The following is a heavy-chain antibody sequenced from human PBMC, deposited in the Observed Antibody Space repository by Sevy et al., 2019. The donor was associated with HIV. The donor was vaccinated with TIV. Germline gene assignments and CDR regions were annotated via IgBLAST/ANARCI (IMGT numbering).Heavy chain of an antibody. CDR1: GGSFSGYY. CDR2: INHSGST. CDR3: ARGPVTMVRGVIITGVYFDY. D-gene: IGHD3-10*01. J-gene: IGHJ4*02. V-gene: IGHV4-34*01. Sequence: SETLSLTCAVYGGSFSGYYWSWIRQPPGKGLERIGEINHSGSTNYNPSLKSRVTISVDTSKNQFSLKLSSVTAADTAVYYCARGPVTMVRGVIITGVYFDYWGQGTLVTVSS.